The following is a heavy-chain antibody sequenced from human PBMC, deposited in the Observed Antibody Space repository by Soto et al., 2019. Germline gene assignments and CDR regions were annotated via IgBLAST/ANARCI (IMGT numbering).Heavy chain of an antibody. Sequence: EVQLLESGGGWVQPGGSLRLSCAASGFTFSSYAMSWVRQAPGKGLEWVSAISGSGGSTYYADSVKGRFTISRDKSKNTLYLQMNSLRAEDTAVYYCAKDRTISIAARPDALDIWGQGTMVTVSS. V-gene: IGHV3-23*01. CDR2: ISGSGGST. CDR3: AKDRTISIAARPDALDI. CDR1: GFTFSSYA. J-gene: IGHJ3*02. D-gene: IGHD6-6*01.